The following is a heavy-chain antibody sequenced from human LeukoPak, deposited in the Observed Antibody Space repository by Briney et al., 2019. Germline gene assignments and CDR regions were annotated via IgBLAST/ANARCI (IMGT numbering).Heavy chain of an antibody. J-gene: IGHJ4*02. CDR2: ISGVGGST. Sequence: GGSLRLSCAASGFTFDDYAMHWVRQAPGKGLEWVSLISGVGGSTYYADSVKGRFTISRYNSKNSLYLQMNSLRTEDTALYYCAKVQLGYCSGGSCYPGYYFDYWGQGTLVTVSS. V-gene: IGHV3-43*02. CDR3: AKVQLGYCSGGSCYPGYYFDY. CDR1: GFTFDDYA. D-gene: IGHD2-15*01.